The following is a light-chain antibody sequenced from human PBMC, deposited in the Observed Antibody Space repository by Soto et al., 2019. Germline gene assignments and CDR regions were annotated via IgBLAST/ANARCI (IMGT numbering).Light chain of an antibody. CDR1: QSIINY. V-gene: IGKV1-16*01. CDR2: AAS. J-gene: IGKJ1*01. Sequence: DIQMTKSTSSLSASVGDRVTITCRASQSIINYLNWYQHQPGKAPKVLIYAASSLQSGVPSRFSGSGSGTDFTLTISSLQRDDFAIYYCQQYNPYSRTFGQGTKVAIK. CDR3: QQYNPYSRT.